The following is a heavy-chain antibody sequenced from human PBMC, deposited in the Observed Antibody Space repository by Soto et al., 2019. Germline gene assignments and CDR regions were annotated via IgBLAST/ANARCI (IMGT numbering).Heavy chain of an antibody. CDR2: ITSEGGEQ. V-gene: IGHV3-33*05. Sequence: GRALILSCTASRFPLSNYGMHWVRHAPGKGLEGVAGITSEGGEQYYAGSVRGRLTISGDNSKETLYLQMNSLKVEDTAVYYCAKHQGTWAAWFDPWGQGTLVTVSS. CDR3: AKHQGTWAAWFDP. CDR1: RFPLSNYG. J-gene: IGHJ5*02. D-gene: IGHD2-21*01.